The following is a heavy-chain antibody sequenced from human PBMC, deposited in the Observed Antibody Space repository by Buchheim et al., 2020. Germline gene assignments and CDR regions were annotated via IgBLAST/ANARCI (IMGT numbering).Heavy chain of an antibody. V-gene: IGHV4-59*01. J-gene: IGHJ6*02. CDR1: GGSISGYY. Sequence: QVQLQESGPGLVKPSETLSLTCTVSGGSISGYYWSWIRQSPGKGLEWIGYIYYSGNTNYNPSFKSRVTISVETSKNQFSLKLNSVTAADTAVYYCAREGWDTIVSDGMDVWGQGTT. CDR2: IYYSGNT. CDR3: AREGWDTIVSDGMDV. D-gene: IGHD5-18*01.